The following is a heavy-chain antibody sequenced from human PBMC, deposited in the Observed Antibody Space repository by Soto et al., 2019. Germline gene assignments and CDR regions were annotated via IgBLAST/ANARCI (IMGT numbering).Heavy chain of an antibody. J-gene: IGHJ3*02. D-gene: IGHD3-22*01. CDR2: ISAYNGNT. CDR1: GYTFTSYG. Sequence: ASVKVSCKASGYTFTSYGIIWVRQAPGQGLEWMGWISAYNGNTNYAQKLQGRVTMTTDTSTSTAYMELRSLRSDDTAVYYCARGLNYYYDSSGYGDAFDIWGQGTMVTVSS. CDR3: ARGLNYYYDSSGYGDAFDI. V-gene: IGHV1-18*01.